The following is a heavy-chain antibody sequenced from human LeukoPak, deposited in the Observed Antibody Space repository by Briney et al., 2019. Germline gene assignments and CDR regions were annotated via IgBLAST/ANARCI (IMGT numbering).Heavy chain of an antibody. CDR1: GFTFDSYA. D-gene: IGHD6-13*01. J-gene: IGHJ5*02. CDR3: VKHVGSRWSNNRFDP. Sequence: GGVLRLSCAASGFTFDSYAMSWVRQAPGKGLELVSAVSRFGGTTYYADSAKGRFTISRDNSHNTVYLQMNSLRVEDTALYYCVKHVGSRWSNNRFDPWGQGTLVAVS. V-gene: IGHV3-23*01. CDR2: VSRFGGTT.